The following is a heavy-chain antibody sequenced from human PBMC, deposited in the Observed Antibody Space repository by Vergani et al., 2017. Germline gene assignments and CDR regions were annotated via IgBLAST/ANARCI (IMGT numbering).Heavy chain of an antibody. CDR1: GGSISSDGYY. V-gene: IGHV4-31*03. CDR3: ARNRLYSSSWYDYYGMDV. D-gene: IGHD6-13*01. Sequence: QVQLQESGPGLVKPSQTLSLTCTVSGGSISSDGYYWSWIRQHPGKGLQWIGYIYYSGSTYYNPSLKSRVTISVDTSKNQFSLKLSSVTAADTAVYYCARNRLYSSSWYDYYGMDVWGQGTTVTVSS. J-gene: IGHJ6*02. CDR2: IYYSGST.